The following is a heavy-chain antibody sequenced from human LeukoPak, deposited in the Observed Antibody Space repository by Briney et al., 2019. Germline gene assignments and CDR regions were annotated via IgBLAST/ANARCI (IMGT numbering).Heavy chain of an antibody. J-gene: IGHJ5*02. Sequence: SEILSLTCTVSGGSISSYYWSWIRQPPGKGLEWIGYIYYSGSTNYNPSLKSRVTISVDTSKNQFSLKLSSVTAADTAVYYCAREKSGSYSVNWFDPWGQGNLVTVSS. D-gene: IGHD1-26*01. CDR1: GGSISSYY. V-gene: IGHV4-59*01. CDR3: AREKSGSYSVNWFDP. CDR2: IYYSGST.